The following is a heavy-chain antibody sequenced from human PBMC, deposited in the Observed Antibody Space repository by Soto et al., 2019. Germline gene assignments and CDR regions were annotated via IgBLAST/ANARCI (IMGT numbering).Heavy chain of an antibody. J-gene: IGHJ6*02. V-gene: IGHV1-18*01. D-gene: IGHD3-10*01. Sequence: ASVKVSCKASGYTFTSYGISWVRQAPGQGLEWMGWISAYNGNTNYAQKLQGRVTMTTDTSTSTAYMELRSLRSDDTAVYYCARGPPALLWFGELSYNTSPMDVWGQETTVTVSS. CDR2: ISAYNGNT. CDR3: ARGPPALLWFGELSYNTSPMDV. CDR1: GYTFTSYG.